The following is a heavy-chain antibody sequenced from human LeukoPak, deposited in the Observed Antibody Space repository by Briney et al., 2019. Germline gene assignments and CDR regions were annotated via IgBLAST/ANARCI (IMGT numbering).Heavy chain of an antibody. J-gene: IGHJ5*02. CDR2: INTNTGNP. V-gene: IGHV7-4-1*02. CDR3: APQYDYGSGSYGWFDP. D-gene: IGHD3-10*01. Sequence: SSVKVSCKASGYTFTSYAMNWVRQAPGQGLEWMGWINTNTGNPTYAQGFAGRFVFSLDTSVSTAYLQISSLKAEDTAVYYCAPQYDYGSGSYGWFDPWGKGTLVTVSS. CDR1: GYTFTSYA.